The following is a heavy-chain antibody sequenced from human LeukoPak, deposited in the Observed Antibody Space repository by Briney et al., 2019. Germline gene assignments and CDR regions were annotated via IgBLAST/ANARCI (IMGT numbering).Heavy chain of an antibody. J-gene: IGHJ3*02. CDR2: ISGSSSYM. D-gene: IGHD1-26*01. V-gene: IGHV3-21*01. Sequence: PGGSLRLSCAASGFTFSTYTMNWVRQAPGKGLEWVSSISGSSSYMYYADSVKGRFSISRDNAKNSVYLQMDSLRDEDTAVYYCAREWWVGGAFDIWGQGTMVIVSS. CDR1: GFTFSTYT. CDR3: AREWWVGGAFDI.